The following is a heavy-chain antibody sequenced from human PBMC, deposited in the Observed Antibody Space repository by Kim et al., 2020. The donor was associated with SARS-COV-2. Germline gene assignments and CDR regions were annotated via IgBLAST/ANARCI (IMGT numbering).Heavy chain of an antibody. CDR2: INPSGGST. D-gene: IGHD6-13*01. V-gene: IGHV1-46*01. CDR3: ARDPGYSSSWYVRGSYGMDV. J-gene: IGHJ6*02. Sequence: ASVKVSCKASGYTFTSYYMYWVRQAPGQGLEWMGIINPSGGSTSYAQKFQGRVTMTRDTSTSTVYMELSSLRSEDTAVYYCARDPGYSSSWYVRGSYGMDVWGQGTTVTVSS. CDR1: GYTFTSYY.